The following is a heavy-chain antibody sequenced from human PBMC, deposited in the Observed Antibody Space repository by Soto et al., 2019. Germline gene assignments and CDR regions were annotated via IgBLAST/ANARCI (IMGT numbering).Heavy chain of an antibody. CDR1: GGTFSSYA. D-gene: IGHD2-8*02. CDR3: ARECGVCAGFYYGVDV. V-gene: IGHV1-69*13. J-gene: IGHJ6*02. CDR2: IIPIFGTA. Sequence: SVKVSCKASGGTFSSYAISWVRQAPGQGLEWMGGIIPIFGTANYAQKFQGRVTITADESTSTAYMELSSLRSEDTAVYYCARECGVCAGFYYGVDVWGQGTTVTVSS.